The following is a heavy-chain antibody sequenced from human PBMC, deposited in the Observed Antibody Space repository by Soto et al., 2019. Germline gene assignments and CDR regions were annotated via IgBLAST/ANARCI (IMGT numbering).Heavy chain of an antibody. CDR1: GYTFTSYD. V-gene: IGHV1-8*01. J-gene: IGHJ5*02. Sequence: ASVKVSCKASGYTFTSYDINWVRQATGQGLEWMGWMNPNSGNTGYAQKFQGRVTMTRNTSISTAYMELSSLRSEDTAVYYCARGDYDYIWGSSRNGFDPWGQGTLVTVSS. D-gene: IGHD3-16*01. CDR3: ARGDYDYIWGSSRNGFDP. CDR2: MNPNSGNT.